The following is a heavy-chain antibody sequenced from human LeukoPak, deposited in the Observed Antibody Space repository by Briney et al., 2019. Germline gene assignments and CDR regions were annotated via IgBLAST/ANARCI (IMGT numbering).Heavy chain of an antibody. Sequence: GSSVKVSCKASGGTFSSYAISWVRQAPGQGLEWMGRIIPILGIANYAQKFQGRVTITADKSTSTAYMELSSLRSEGTAVYYCARSIAVAGQNWFDPWGQGTLVTVSS. CDR2: IIPILGIA. J-gene: IGHJ5*02. D-gene: IGHD6-19*01. CDR1: GGTFSSYA. CDR3: ARSIAVAGQNWFDP. V-gene: IGHV1-69*04.